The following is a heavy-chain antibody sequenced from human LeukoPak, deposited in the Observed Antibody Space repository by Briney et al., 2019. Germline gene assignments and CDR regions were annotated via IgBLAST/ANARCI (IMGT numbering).Heavy chain of an antibody. CDR3: ARDRSGGHYYDSSGYLLGAFDI. CDR1: GYTFTNYG. D-gene: IGHD3-22*01. J-gene: IGHJ3*02. V-gene: IGHV1-18*01. Sequence: GASVKVSCKASGYTFTNYGISWVRQAPGQGLEWMGWISAYNGNTNYAQKLQGRVTMTTDTSTSTAYMELRSLRSDDTAVYYCARDRSGGHYYDSSGYLLGAFDIWGQGTMVTVSS. CDR2: ISAYNGNT.